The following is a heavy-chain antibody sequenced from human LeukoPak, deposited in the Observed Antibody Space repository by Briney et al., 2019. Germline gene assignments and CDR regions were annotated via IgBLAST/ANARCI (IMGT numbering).Heavy chain of an antibody. J-gene: IGHJ5*02. Sequence: PSETLSLTCAVYGGSLSGYYWSWIRQPPGKGLEWIGEINHTGRNNYNPSLKSRVTISVDTSKNQFSLKLSSVTAADTAVYYCARRRRAAAAHNWFDPWGQGTLVTVSS. D-gene: IGHD6-13*01. CDR1: GGSLSGYY. CDR3: ARRRRAAAAHNWFDP. CDR2: INHTGRN. V-gene: IGHV4-34*01.